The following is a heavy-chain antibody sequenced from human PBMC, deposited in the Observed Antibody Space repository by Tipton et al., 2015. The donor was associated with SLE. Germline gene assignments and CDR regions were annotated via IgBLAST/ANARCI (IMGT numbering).Heavy chain of an antibody. J-gene: IGHJ5*02. V-gene: IGHV4-34*01. CDR3: VRGLGEIDYGDYGDL. Sequence: TLSLTCAVYGGSFSSFYWRWIRQPPGKGLEGIGEINHSGSTSYNPSLKSRVTISVDTAKNQFSLKVTSVTAADTAVYYCVRGLGEIDYGDYGDLWGQGTLVTVSS. CDR1: GGSFSSFY. D-gene: IGHD4-17*01. CDR2: INHSGST.